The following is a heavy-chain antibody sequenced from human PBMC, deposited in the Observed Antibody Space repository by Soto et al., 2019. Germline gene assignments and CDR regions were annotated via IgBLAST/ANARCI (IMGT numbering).Heavy chain of an antibody. J-gene: IGHJ5*02. CDR2: IYTSGST. CDR1: GGSISSYY. Sequence: SETLSLTCTVSGGSISSYYWSWIRRPAGKGLEWIGRIYTSGSTNYNPSLKSRVTMSVDTSKNQFSLKLSSVTAAGTAVYYCARDLGYLWFGELLSWFDPWGQGTLVTVSS. D-gene: IGHD3-10*01. CDR3: ARDLGYLWFGELLSWFDP. V-gene: IGHV4-4*07.